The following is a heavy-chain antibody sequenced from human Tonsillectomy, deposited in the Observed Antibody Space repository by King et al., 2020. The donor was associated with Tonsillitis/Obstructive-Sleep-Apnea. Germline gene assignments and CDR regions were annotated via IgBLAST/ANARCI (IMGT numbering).Heavy chain of an antibody. D-gene: IGHD3-22*01. CDR1: GFTYTNAW. J-gene: IGHJ4*02. CDR2: IKKKTDGGTT. CDR3: TTGGWAYYYDRSGYYHWYFDY. V-gene: IGHV3-15*01. Sequence: DVQLVESGGGLVKPGGSLRLSCAASGFTYTNAWMSWVRQAPGKGLEWVGRIKKKTDGGTTNYAAPVKGRFTIVRDDSKNTLYLQKHSLKTEDTAVYYCTTGGWAYYYDRSGYYHWYFDYWGQGTLVTVSS.